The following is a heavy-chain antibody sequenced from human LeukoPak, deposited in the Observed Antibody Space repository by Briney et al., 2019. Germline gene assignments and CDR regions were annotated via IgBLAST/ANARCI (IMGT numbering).Heavy chain of an antibody. J-gene: IGHJ3*02. Sequence: GGSLRLSCAASGFTFSSYGMHWVRQAPGKGLEWVAVIWYDGSNKYYADSVKGRFTISRDNSKNTLYLQMNSLRAEDTAVYYCARGEWLQDAFDIWGQGTMVTVSS. V-gene: IGHV3-33*01. D-gene: IGHD5-24*01. CDR1: GFTFSSYG. CDR3: ARGEWLQDAFDI. CDR2: IWYDGSNK.